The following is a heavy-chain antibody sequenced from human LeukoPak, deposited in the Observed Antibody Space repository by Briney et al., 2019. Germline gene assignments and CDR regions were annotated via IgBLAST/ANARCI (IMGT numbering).Heavy chain of an antibody. J-gene: IGHJ4*02. V-gene: IGHV3-33*01. CDR1: GFTFSTYG. CDR2: IWYDGSNK. Sequence: LPGGSLRLSCAASGFTFSTYGMHWVRQAPGKGLEWVAVIWYDGSNKYYGDSVKGRFTISRDNSKDTLYLQMNSLRAEDTAVYYCAGEPHYDILTGYYTGGYYFDYWGQGTLVTVSS. D-gene: IGHD3-9*01. CDR3: AGEPHYDILTGYYTGGYYFDY.